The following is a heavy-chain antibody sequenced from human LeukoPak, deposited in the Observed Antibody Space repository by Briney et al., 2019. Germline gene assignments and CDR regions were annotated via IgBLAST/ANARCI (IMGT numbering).Heavy chain of an antibody. J-gene: IGHJ4*02. CDR1: GFIFTPYA. D-gene: IGHD1-14*01. V-gene: IGHV3-64D*06. CDR2: ISSDGGGT. Sequence: GGSLRLSCSASGFIFTPYAMHWVRQAPGKGLEYVSAISSDGGGTYYTDSVKGRFTISRDNSKSTLYLQMSSLRPEDTAVYYCVRYTDSSYPDWGQGTLVTVPS. CDR3: VRYTDSSYPD.